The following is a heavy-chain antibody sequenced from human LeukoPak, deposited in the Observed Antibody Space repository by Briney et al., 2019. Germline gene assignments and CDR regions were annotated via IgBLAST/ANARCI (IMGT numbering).Heavy chain of an antibody. D-gene: IGHD2-21*01. CDR2: ISYDGSNK. CDR3: PRVEGYYRFDY. V-gene: IGHV3-30-3*01. Sequence: GRSLRPSCEASGFTLSTYGMHWVRQAPGKGLEWVAVISYDGSNKYYADSVKGRFTISRHKSKNTLYLQMNNLRAEDIDVYYCPRVEGYYRFDYWGRGTLVTVSS. J-gene: IGHJ4*02. CDR1: GFTLSTYG.